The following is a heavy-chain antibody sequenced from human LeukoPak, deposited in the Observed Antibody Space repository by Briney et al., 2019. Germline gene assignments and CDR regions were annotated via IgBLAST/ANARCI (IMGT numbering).Heavy chain of an antibody. Sequence: GRSLRLSCAASGFALSSYAMHWVRQAPGKGLEWVAVISYDGSNKYYADSVKGRFTISRDNSKNTLYLQMNSLRAEDTAVYYCAREGRSNYVPIDYWGQGTLVTVSS. CDR1: GFALSSYA. D-gene: IGHD4-11*01. J-gene: IGHJ4*02. V-gene: IGHV3-30*04. CDR2: ISYDGSNK. CDR3: AREGRSNYVPIDY.